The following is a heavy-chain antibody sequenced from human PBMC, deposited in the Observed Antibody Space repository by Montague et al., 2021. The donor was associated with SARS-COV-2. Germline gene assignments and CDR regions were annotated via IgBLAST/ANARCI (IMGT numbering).Heavy chain of an antibody. CDR1: GGSFGDDH. CDR2: IKQSGRT. D-gene: IGHD3-22*01. CDR3: ARGHLSVSMIVVVFTSASYYFDY. Sequence: SETLSLTCAVYGGSFGDDHWSWIRQPPGKGLEWIGDIKQSGRTNYNPSLKSRVTISVDTSKNQFSLKLTSVTAADTAVYFCARGHLSVSMIVVVFTSASYYFDYRGQGAQVTVSS. V-gene: IGHV4-34*01. J-gene: IGHJ4*02.